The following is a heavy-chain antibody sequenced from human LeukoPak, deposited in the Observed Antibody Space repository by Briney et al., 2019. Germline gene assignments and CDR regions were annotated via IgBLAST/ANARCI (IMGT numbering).Heavy chain of an antibody. J-gene: IGHJ4*02. CDR2: ISYEGSNK. V-gene: IGHV3-30-3*01. CDR3: ASSGGKSYGSGSYCRY. Sequence: GGALRLSCAASVFTFSSYAMHWVRQAPCKGLGWLGVISYEGSNKYHADSVRGGFTISRENSNNTLYLQMNSLRVEDTAVYYCASSGGKSYGSGSYCRYWGQGSLVTVAS. CDR1: VFTFSSYA. D-gene: IGHD3-10*01.